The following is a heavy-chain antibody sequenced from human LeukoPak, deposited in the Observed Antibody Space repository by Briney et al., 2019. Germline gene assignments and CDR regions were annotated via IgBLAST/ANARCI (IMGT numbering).Heavy chain of an antibody. V-gene: IGHV4-34*01. Sequence: ASETLSLTCAVYGGSFSGYYWSWIRQPPGKGLEWIGEINHSGSTNYNPSLKSRVTISVDTSKNQFSLKLSSVTAADTAVYYCARDWATVTTTQRYYHFDYWGQGTLVTVSS. J-gene: IGHJ4*02. CDR1: GGSFSGYY. CDR3: ARDWATVTTTQRYYHFDY. D-gene: IGHD4-17*01. CDR2: INHSGST.